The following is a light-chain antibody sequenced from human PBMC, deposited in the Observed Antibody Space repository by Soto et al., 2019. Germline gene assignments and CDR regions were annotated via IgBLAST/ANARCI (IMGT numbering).Light chain of an antibody. V-gene: IGKV1-5*01. CDR1: QSINRR. Sequence: DIQMTQSPSTLSASVGDRVTITCRASQSINRRLAWYQQKPGNAPKFLIYDASTLQSGVPSRFSGSGSGTEFTLTISSLQPDDFATYYCQQYHSRRTFGQGTKVVI. CDR2: DAS. J-gene: IGKJ1*01. CDR3: QQYHSRRT.